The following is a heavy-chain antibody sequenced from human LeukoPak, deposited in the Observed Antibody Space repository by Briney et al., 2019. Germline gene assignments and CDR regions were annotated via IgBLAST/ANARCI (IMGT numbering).Heavy chain of an antibody. Sequence: SETLSLTCTVSGYSISSGYYWGWIRQPPGKGLEWIGSIYHSGSTYYNPSLKSRVTISVDTSKNQFSLKLSSVTAADTAVYYCAREYTMVRGGYYMGVWGKGTTVTVSS. CDR3: AREYTMVRGGYYMGV. J-gene: IGHJ6*03. CDR2: IYHSGST. D-gene: IGHD3-10*01. CDR1: GYSISSGYY. V-gene: IGHV4-38-2*02.